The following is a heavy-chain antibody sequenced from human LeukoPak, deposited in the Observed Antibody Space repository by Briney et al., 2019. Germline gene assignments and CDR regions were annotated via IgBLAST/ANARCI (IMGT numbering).Heavy chain of an antibody. J-gene: IGHJ4*03. Sequence: GGSLRLSCAASGFTVSSNYMSWVRQAPGRGLEWVSVIYSGGSTYYADSVKGRFTISRDDSKNTLYLQMSSLRAEDTAVYYCVRVASRAFDYWGQGTLVTVSS. CDR3: VRVASRAFDY. CDR2: IYSGGST. CDR1: GFTVSSNY. V-gene: IGHV3-66*01.